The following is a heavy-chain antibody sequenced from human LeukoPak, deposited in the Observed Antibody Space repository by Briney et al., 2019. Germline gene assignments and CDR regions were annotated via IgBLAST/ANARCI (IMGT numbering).Heavy chain of an antibody. J-gene: IGHJ4*02. CDR2: INSDGSST. CDR3: ARDDYGDSFDY. Sequence: PGGSLRLSCAASGFTFSSYWMHWVRQAPGKGLVWVSRINSDGSSTSYADSVKGRFTISRDNAKNTVYLQMNSLRAEDTAVYYCARDDYGDSFDYWGQGTLVTVSS. D-gene: IGHD4-17*01. V-gene: IGHV3-74*01. CDR1: GFTFSSYW.